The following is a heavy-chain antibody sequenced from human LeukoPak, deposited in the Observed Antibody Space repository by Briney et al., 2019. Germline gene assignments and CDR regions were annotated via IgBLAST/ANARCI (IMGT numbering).Heavy chain of an antibody. Sequence: GASVKVSCKASGYTFTGYYMHWVRQAPGQGLEWMGWINPNSGGTNYAQKFQGRVTMTRDTSISTAYMELSRLRSDDTAVYYCARSSTVVTAIFDYWGQGTLVTASS. J-gene: IGHJ4*02. D-gene: IGHD4-23*01. CDR1: GYTFTGYY. V-gene: IGHV1-2*02. CDR2: INPNSGGT. CDR3: ARSSTVVTAIFDY.